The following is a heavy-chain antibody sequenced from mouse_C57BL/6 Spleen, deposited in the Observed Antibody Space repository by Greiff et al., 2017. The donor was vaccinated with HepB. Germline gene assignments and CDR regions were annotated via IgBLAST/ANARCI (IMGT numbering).Heavy chain of an antibody. D-gene: IGHD1-1*01. V-gene: IGHV5-16*01. CDR1: GFTFSDYY. CDR2: INYDGSST. Sequence: EVKLMESEGGLVQPGSSMKLSCTASGFTFSDYYMAWVRQVPEKGLEWVANINYDGSSTYYLDSLKSRFIISRDNAKNILYLQMSSLKSEDTATYYCARGDIYYGSRDWYFDVWGTGTTVTVSS. J-gene: IGHJ1*03. CDR3: ARGDIYYGSRDWYFDV.